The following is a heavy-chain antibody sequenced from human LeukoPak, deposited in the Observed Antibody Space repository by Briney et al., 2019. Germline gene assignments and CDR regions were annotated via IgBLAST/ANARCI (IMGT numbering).Heavy chain of an antibody. CDR3: AREGGGYSGNFDY. D-gene: IGHD5-24*01. CDR2: ISGSGGST. J-gene: IGHJ4*02. Sequence: GGSLRLSCAASGFTISSYAMSWVRQAPGKGLEWVSAISGSGGSTYYADSVKGRFTISRDNSKNTLYLQMNSLRAEDTAVYYCAREGGGYSGNFDYWGKGTLVTVSS. CDR1: GFTISSYA. V-gene: IGHV3-23*01.